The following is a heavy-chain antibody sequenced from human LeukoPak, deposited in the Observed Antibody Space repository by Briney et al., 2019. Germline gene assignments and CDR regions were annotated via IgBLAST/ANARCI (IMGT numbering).Heavy chain of an antibody. CDR3: ANAARAIVVVPALGYFDY. V-gene: IGHV3-30*02. D-gene: IGHD2-2*01. CDR1: GFTFSSNG. Sequence: PGGSLRLSCAASGFTFSSNGMHWVRQAPGKGLEWVAFIRYDGSNKYYADSVKGRFTISRDNSKNTLYLQMNSLRAEDTAVYYCANAARAIVVVPALGYFDYWGEETLVTVSS. CDR2: IRYDGSNK. J-gene: IGHJ4*02.